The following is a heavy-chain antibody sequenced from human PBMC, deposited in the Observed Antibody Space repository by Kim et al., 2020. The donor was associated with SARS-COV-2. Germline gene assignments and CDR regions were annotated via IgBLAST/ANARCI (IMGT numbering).Heavy chain of an antibody. CDR1: GYTFTSYG. CDR3: ARDWSRGPIAVAGY. D-gene: IGHD6-19*01. J-gene: IGHJ4*02. CDR2: ISAYNGNT. Sequence: ASVKVSCKASGYTFTSYGISWVRQAPGQGLEWMGWISAYNGNTNYAQKLQGRVTMTTDTSTSTAYMELRSLRSDDTAVYYCARDWSRGPIAVAGYWGQGTLVTVSS. V-gene: IGHV1-18*01.